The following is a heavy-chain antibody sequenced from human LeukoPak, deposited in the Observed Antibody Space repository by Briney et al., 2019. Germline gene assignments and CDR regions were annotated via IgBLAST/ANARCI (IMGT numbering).Heavy chain of an antibody. CDR3: AREVVFEGTTGPCFDL. CDR2: INHSGST. Sequence: SETLSLTCAVYGGSFSGYYWSWIRQPPGKGLEWIGEINHSGSTNYNPSLKSRVTISVDTSENQFSLKLSSVTAADTAVYYCAREVVFEGTTGPCFDLWGRGTLVTVSS. D-gene: IGHD1-7*01. V-gene: IGHV4-34*01. CDR1: GGSFSGYY. J-gene: IGHJ2*01.